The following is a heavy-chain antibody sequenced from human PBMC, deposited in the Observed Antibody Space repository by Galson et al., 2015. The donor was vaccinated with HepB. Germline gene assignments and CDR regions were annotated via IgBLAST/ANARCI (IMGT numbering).Heavy chain of an antibody. CDR3: ATDPAVAGQRFPWH. Sequence: SVKVSCKVSGYTLTELSMHWVRQAPGKGLEWMGGFDPEDGETIYAQKFQGRVTMTEDTSTDTAYMELSSLRSEDTAVYYCATDPAVAGQRFPWHWGQGTLVTVSS. CDR1: GYTLTELS. CDR2: FDPEDGET. V-gene: IGHV1-24*01. D-gene: IGHD6-19*01. J-gene: IGHJ4*02.